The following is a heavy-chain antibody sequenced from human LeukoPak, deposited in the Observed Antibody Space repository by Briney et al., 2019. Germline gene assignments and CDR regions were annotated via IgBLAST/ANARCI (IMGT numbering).Heavy chain of an antibody. D-gene: IGHD6-19*01. CDR1: GFTFSSYS. J-gene: IGHJ6*02. Sequence: GGSLRLSCAASGFTFSSYSMNWVRQAPGKGLEWVSSISSSSSYIYYADSVKGRFTISRDNAKNSLYLQMNSLRAEDTAVYYCARDQAVAGTGMDVWGRGTTVTVSS. CDR2: ISSSSSYI. V-gene: IGHV3-21*01. CDR3: ARDQAVAGTGMDV.